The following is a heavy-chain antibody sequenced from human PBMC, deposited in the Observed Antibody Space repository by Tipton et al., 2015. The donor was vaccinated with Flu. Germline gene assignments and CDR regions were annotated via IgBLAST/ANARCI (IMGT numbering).Heavy chain of an antibody. D-gene: IGHD4-11*01. CDR1: GDSIRSSNYY. Sequence: GLVKPSETLSLTCGVSGDSIRSSNYYWGWIRQPPGKGLEWIGNTFHSGNTYLNPSLKSRVTMSIDTSKNQFSLKMKSVTATDMAVYYRARRDYSNYVSDPKSWFDPWGQGTLVAVSS. V-gene: IGHV4-39*07. CDR3: ARRDYSNYVSDPKSWFDP. J-gene: IGHJ5*02. CDR2: TFHSGNT.